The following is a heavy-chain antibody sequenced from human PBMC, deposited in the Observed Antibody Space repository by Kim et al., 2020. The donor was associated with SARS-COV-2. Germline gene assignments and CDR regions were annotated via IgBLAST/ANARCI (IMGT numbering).Heavy chain of an antibody. V-gene: IGHV3-9*01. Sequence: GGSLRLSCAASGFTFDDYAMHWVRQAPGKGLEWVSGISWNSGSIGYADSVKGRFTISRDNAKNSLYLQMNSLRAEDTALYYCAKDGMAGYYYYYYMDVWG. CDR1: GFTFDDYA. J-gene: IGHJ6*03. D-gene: IGHD6-19*01. CDR2: ISWNSGSI. CDR3: AKDGMAGYYYYYYMDV.